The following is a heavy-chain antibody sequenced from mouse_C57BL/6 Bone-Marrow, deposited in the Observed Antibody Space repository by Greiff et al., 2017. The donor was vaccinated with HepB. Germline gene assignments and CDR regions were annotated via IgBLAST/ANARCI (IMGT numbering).Heavy chain of an antibody. D-gene: IGHD1-1*01. CDR3: AREVDYGSSLFAY. CDR2: IYPRDGST. J-gene: IGHJ3*01. CDR1: GYTFTDHT. V-gene: IGHV1-78*01. Sequence: VQLVESDAELVKPGASVKISCKVSGYTFTDHTIHWMKQRPEQGLEWIGYIYPRDGSTKYNEKFKGKATLTADKSSSTAYMQLNSLTSEDSAVYFCAREVDYGSSLFAYWGQGTLVTVSA.